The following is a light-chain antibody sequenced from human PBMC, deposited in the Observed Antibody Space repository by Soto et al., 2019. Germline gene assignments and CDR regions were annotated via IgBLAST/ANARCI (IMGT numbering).Light chain of an antibody. V-gene: IGKV1-39*01. Sequence: DIQMTQSPSSLSASVGDRVTITCRASQSISSYLNWYQQKPGKAHNLLIYVASSLQSRVPSRFSGSGSGTDFTLTISSLQPEDFATYYCQQSYSTPLTFGGGTKVEIK. J-gene: IGKJ4*01. CDR2: VAS. CDR3: QQSYSTPLT. CDR1: QSISSY.